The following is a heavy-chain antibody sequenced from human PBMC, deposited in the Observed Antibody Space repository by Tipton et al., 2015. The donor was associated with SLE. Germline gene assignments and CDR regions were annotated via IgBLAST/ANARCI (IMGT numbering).Heavy chain of an antibody. J-gene: IGHJ4*02. D-gene: IGHD2-15*01. CDR3: ARGIVVVVAATYYFDY. V-gene: IGHV4-38-2*01. CDR1: GYFIRRGFS. Sequence: TLSLTCDVSGYFIRRGFSLGWIRQPPGRGLEWIENIYPTANTYYNQFLKSRVTISVDKSNNQVSLKLKSVTAADTAVYYCARGIVVVVAATYYFDYWGQGTLVTVSS. CDR2: IYPTANT.